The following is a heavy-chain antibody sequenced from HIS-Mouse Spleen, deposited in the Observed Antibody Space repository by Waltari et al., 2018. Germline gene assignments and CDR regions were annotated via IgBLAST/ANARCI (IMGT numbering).Heavy chain of an antibody. J-gene: IGHJ3*02. D-gene: IGHD3-3*02. CDR3: AKEGIRVFDI. CDR2: ISYDGSNK. V-gene: IGHV3-30*18. Sequence: QVQLVESGGGVVQPGRSLRLSCAASGFTFSSYGMHWVRQAPGKGLEWVAVISYDGSNKYYADSVKGRFTISRDNSKNTLYLQMNSLRAEDTAVYYCAKEGIRVFDIWGQGTMVTVSS. CDR1: GFTFSSYG.